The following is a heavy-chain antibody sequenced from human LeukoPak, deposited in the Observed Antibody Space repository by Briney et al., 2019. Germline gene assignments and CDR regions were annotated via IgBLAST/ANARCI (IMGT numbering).Heavy chain of an antibody. V-gene: IGHV3-23*01. D-gene: IGHD6-19*01. CDR2: ITAPGHP. CDR1: GFTFSHYG. Sequence: GGSLRLSCAASGFTFSHYGMNWVRQAPGKGLEWVSGITAPGHPYYADSVQGRFTIYRDNSKNTLYLQMNSLRAEDTAVYYCARAEGSSGRYFDYWGQGTLVTVSS. J-gene: IGHJ4*02. CDR3: ARAEGSSGRYFDY.